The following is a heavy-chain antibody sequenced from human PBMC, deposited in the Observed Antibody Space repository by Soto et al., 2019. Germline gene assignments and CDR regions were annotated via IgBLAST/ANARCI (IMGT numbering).Heavy chain of an antibody. CDR1: GFTFSSYW. J-gene: IGHJ5*02. CDR2: IKRDGSGK. Sequence: GGSLRLSCAASGFTFSSYWMHWVRQAPGKGLEWVASIKRDGSGKNYVDSVKGRFTISRDNAKNSLYLQMNSLRAEDTAVYYCARDRGEFDPWGQGTLVTVSS. V-gene: IGHV3-7*01. CDR3: ARDRGEFDP.